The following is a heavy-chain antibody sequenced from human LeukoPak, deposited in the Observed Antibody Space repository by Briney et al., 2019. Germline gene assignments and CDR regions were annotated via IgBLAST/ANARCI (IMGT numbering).Heavy chain of an antibody. J-gene: IGHJ6*02. CDR3: ARDYGLDYYYYGMDV. V-gene: IGHV4-59*01. Sequence: SETLSLTCTVSGGSISSYDWSWIRRPPGKGLEWIGYIYYSGSTNYNPSLKSRVTISVDTSKNQFSLKLSSVTAADTAVYYCARDYGLDYYYYGMDVWGQGTTVTVSS. CDR1: GGSISSYD. CDR2: IYYSGST. D-gene: IGHD3-10*01.